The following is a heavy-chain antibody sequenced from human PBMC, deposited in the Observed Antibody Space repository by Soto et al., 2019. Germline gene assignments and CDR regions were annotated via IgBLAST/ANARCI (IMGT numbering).Heavy chain of an antibody. V-gene: IGHV6-1*01. CDR3: AKAGLTGGTLWFGP. D-gene: IGHD6-13*01. CDR1: GDSVSNDRVA. Sequence: SQTLSLTCAISGDSVSNDRVAWNWIRQSPSRGLEWLGRTYYKSRWFYNYASSVRSRIIVSPDTSRNQFSLQLSSVTPEDTVFYYCAKAGLTGGTLWFGPGGQGTSVTVSS. J-gene: IGHJ5*02. CDR2: TYYKSRWFY.